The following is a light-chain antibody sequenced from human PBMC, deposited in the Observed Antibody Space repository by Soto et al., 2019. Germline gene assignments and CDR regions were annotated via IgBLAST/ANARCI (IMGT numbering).Light chain of an antibody. Sequence: QSVLTQPASVSGSRGQSITISCTGTNSDVGGYNYVSWYQQHPGKAPKLMIYDVTNRPSGVSNRFSGSKSGNTASLAISGLRAEDEADYYCSSYTSSSTYVFGTGTKVTVL. CDR3: SSYTSSSTYV. J-gene: IGLJ1*01. CDR1: NSDVGGYNY. V-gene: IGLV2-14*01. CDR2: DVT.